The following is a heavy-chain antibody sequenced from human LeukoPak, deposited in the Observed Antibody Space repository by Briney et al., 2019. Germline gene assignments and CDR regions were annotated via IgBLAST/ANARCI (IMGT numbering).Heavy chain of an antibody. Sequence: GGSLRLSCAASGFTFSTYSMNWVRQAPGKGLEWVSSISTGSSSIYYADSVKGRFTISRDNAKNSLSLQMNSLRAEDTAVYYCAKDAYSSSWYSDYWGQGTLVTVSS. CDR1: GFTFSTYS. J-gene: IGHJ4*02. CDR3: AKDAYSSSWYSDY. CDR2: ISTGSSSI. D-gene: IGHD6-13*01. V-gene: IGHV3-21*04.